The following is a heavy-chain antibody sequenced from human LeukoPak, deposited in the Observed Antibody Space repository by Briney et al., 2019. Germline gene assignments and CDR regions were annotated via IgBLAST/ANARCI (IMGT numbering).Heavy chain of an antibody. J-gene: IGHJ4*02. CDR3: AAYSSDSGGFDY. D-gene: IGHD6-19*01. V-gene: IGHV3-7*01. Sequence: GGSLRLSCAASRFIRCNYWMTWVRQAPGKGLEWVANIKQDGSEKYYVDSVEGRFTISRDNAKNSLYLEMNSLRAEDTAVYYCAAYSSDSGGFDYWGQGTLVTVSS. CDR2: IKQDGSEK. CDR1: RFIRCNYW.